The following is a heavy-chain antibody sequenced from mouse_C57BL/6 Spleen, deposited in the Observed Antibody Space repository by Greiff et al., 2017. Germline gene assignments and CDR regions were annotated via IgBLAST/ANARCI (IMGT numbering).Heavy chain of an antibody. CDR1: GFSLTSYG. D-gene: IGHD1-1*01. CDR2: IWSGGST. J-gene: IGHJ3*01. Sequence: VQLVESGPGLVQPSQSLSITCTVSGFSLTSYGVHWVRQSPGKGLEWLGVIWSGGSTDYNAAFISRLSISKDNSKSQVFFKMNSLQADDTAIYYCARNNYGSHAWFAYWGQGTLVTVSA. V-gene: IGHV2-2*01. CDR3: ARNNYGSHAWFAY.